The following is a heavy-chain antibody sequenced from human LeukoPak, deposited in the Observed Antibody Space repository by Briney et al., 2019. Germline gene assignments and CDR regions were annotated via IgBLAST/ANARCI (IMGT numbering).Heavy chain of an antibody. Sequence: SETLSLTCAVYGGSFSGYYWSWIRQPPGKGLEWIGEINHSGSTNYNPSLKGRVTISVDTSKNQFSLKLSSVTAADTAVYYCARGSGPDYWGQGTLVTVSS. D-gene: IGHD3-10*01. J-gene: IGHJ4*02. CDR1: GGSFSGYY. CDR2: INHSGST. V-gene: IGHV4-34*01. CDR3: ARGSGPDY.